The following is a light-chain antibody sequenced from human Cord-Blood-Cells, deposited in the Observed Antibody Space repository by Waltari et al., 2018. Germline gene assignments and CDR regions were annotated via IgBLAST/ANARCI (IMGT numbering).Light chain of an antibody. J-gene: IGLJ3*02. CDR2: DVS. CDR1: SSDVGGYNY. V-gene: IGLV2-14*01. Sequence: QSALTQPASVSGSPGQSITISCTGTSSDVGGYNYLSWSQPHPGKPPKLMIYDVSKRPSGVSNRFSGSKSGNTASLTISGLQAEDEADYYCSSYTSSSTWVFGGGTKLTVL. CDR3: SSYTSSSTWV.